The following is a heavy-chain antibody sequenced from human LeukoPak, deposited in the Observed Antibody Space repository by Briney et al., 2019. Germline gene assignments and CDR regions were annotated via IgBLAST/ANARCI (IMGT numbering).Heavy chain of an antibody. J-gene: IGHJ4*02. Sequence: PGGSLRLSCAASGFNFNYYAMSWVRQAPGKGLEWVSGISDNEEVPYYTDSVKGRFTIPRDNAKNTVYLQLNNLRADDTAVYFCARHDSFIPYWGQGTLVSVSS. CDR3: ARHDSFIPY. D-gene: IGHD5-18*01. V-gene: IGHV3-23*01. CDR1: GFNFNYYA. CDR2: ISDNEEVP.